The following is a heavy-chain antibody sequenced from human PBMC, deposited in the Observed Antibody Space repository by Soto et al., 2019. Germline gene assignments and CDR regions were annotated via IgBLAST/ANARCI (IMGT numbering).Heavy chain of an antibody. J-gene: IGHJ4*02. D-gene: IGHD3-3*01. V-gene: IGHV4-59*01. Sequence: PSETLSLTCTVSGGSISSYYWSWIRQPPGKGLEWIGYIYYSGSTNYNPSLKSRVTISVDTSKNQFSLKLSSVTAADTAVYYCARASYDFWSGYYPTYFDYWGQGTLVTVSS. CDR2: IYYSGST. CDR3: ARASYDFWSGYYPTYFDY. CDR1: GGSISSYY.